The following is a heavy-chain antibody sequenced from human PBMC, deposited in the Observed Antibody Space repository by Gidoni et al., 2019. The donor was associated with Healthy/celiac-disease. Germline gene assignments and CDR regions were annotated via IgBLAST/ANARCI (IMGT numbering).Heavy chain of an antibody. J-gene: IGHJ6*02. CDR3: ARAYYYYGMDV. V-gene: IGHV3-7*01. CDR2: IKQDGSEK. CDR1: GFTFRSHW. Sequence: EVQLVESGGGLVQPGWSLRLPCAPSGFTFRSHWMSRARTVPGKGLEGVANIKQDGSEKYYVDSVKGRFTISRDNAKNSLYLQMNSLRAEDTAVYYCARAYYYYGMDVWGQGTTVTVSS.